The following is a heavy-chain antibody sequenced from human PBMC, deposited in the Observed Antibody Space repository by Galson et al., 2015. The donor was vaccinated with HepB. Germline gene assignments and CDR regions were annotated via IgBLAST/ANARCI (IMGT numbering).Heavy chain of an antibody. V-gene: IGHV3-66*01. D-gene: IGHD3-3*01. Sequence: SLRLSCAASGFTVSSNYMSWVRQAPGKGLEWVSVIYSGGSTYYADSVKGRFTISRDNSKNTLYLQMNSLRAEDTAVYYCAGVFLGGGYYYGMDVWGQGTTVTVSS. CDR2: IYSGGST. CDR3: AGVFLGGGYYYGMDV. J-gene: IGHJ6*02. CDR1: GFTVSSNY.